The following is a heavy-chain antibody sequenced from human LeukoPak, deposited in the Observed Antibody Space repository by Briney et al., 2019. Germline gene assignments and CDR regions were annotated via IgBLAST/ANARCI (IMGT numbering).Heavy chain of an antibody. J-gene: IGHJ5*02. V-gene: IGHV3-30-3*01. D-gene: IGHD6-19*01. CDR2: ISYDGSNK. CDR1: GYTFTSYY. Sequence: SCKASGYTFTSYYMHWVRQAPGKGLEWVALISYDGSNKYYADSVKGRFTISRDNSKNTLYLQMNSLRPEDTAVYYCARAIAVAGPDNWFDPWGQGTLVTVSS. CDR3: ARAIAVAGPDNWFDP.